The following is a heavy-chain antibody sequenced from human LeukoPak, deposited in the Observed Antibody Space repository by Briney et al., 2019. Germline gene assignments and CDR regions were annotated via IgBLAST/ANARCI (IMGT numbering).Heavy chain of an antibody. Sequence: SETLSLTCAVYGGSFSGYYWSWIRQPPGKGLEWIGEINHSGSTNYNPSLKSRVTISVDMSKNQFSLKLSSVTAADTAVYYCARGHDSSGYYFWYDLWGQGTLVTVSS. CDR2: INHSGST. V-gene: IGHV4-34*01. CDR3: ARGHDSSGYYFWYDL. CDR1: GGSFSGYY. J-gene: IGHJ5*02. D-gene: IGHD3-22*01.